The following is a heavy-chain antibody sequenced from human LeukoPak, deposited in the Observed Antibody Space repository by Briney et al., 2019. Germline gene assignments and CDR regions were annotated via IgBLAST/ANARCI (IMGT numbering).Heavy chain of an antibody. V-gene: IGHV3-23*01. CDR1: GFTFSSYG. D-gene: IGHD6-13*01. J-gene: IGHJ4*02. CDR3: AKTDYSSSWYLFDY. CDR2: ISGSGGST. Sequence: PGGSLRLSCAASGFTFSSYGMSWVRQAPGKGLEWVSAISGSGGSTYYADSVKGRFTISRDNSKNTLYLQMNSLRAEDTAVYYCAKTDYSSSWYLFDYWGQGTLVTVSS.